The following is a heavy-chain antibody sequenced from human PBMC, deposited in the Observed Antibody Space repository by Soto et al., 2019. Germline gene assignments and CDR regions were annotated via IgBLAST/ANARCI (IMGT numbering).Heavy chain of an antibody. CDR2: ISYDGSNK. D-gene: IGHD1-20*01. V-gene: IGHV3-30*18. CDR1: GFTFSSYG. CDR3: AKDITVDPLPYGMDV. Sequence: QVQLVESGGGVVQPGRSLRLSCAASGFTFSSYGMHWVPKAPGRGREGVAVISYDGSNKYYADSVKGRFTISRDNSKNTLYLQMNSLRAEDTAVYYCAKDITVDPLPYGMDVWGQGTTVTVSS. J-gene: IGHJ6*02.